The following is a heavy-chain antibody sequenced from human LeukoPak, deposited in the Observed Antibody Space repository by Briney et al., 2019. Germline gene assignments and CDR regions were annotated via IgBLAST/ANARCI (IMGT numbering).Heavy chain of an antibody. CDR1: GGTFSSYA. J-gene: IGHJ4*02. CDR2: IIPIFGTA. CDR3: ARENIRDLGVFDY. D-gene: IGHD3-16*01. V-gene: IGHV1-69*01. Sequence: GASVKVSCKASGGTFSSYAISWVRQAPGQALEWMGGIIPIFGTANYAQKFQGRVTITADESTSTAYVELSSLRSEDTAVYYCARENIRDLGVFDYWGQGTLVTVSS.